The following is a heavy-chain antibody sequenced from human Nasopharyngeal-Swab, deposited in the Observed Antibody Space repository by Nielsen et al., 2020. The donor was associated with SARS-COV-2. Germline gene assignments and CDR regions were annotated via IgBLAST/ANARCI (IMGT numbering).Heavy chain of an antibody. CDR3: TTDFYFDY. Sequence: GESLKISCAASGFIFSESAMHWVRQASGKGLEWLGRIGDKAHNYATTYGASMKGRFTISRDDSKNTAFLQMDSLKTEDTALYYCTTDFYFDYWGQGTLVTVS. V-gene: IGHV3-73*01. J-gene: IGHJ4*02. CDR2: IGDKAHNYAT. CDR1: GFIFSESA.